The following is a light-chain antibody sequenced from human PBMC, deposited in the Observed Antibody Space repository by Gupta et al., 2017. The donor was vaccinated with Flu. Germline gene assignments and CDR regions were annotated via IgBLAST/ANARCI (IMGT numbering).Light chain of an antibody. CDR2: RDS. CDR1: SSNIGSRL. Sequence: QSVLTQPPSVTGTPGQTVTISCSGSSSNIGSRLVYWYQQVPGAAPNLLLFRDSQRPSGVPDRFSGSRSGTSASLAISGLHSEDEAHYYCATWDDCRSGHVFGGGTKLTVL. CDR3: ATWDDCRSGHV. V-gene: IGLV1-47*01. J-gene: IGLJ2*01.